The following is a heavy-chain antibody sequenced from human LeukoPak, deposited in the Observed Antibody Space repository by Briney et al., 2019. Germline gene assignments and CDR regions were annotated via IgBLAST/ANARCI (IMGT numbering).Heavy chain of an antibody. CDR1: GFTFSSYW. CDR2: IKQDGREK. D-gene: IGHD3-10*01. CDR3: AREKGVLLWFGELPHFDY. V-gene: IGHV3-7*03. J-gene: IGHJ4*02. Sequence: GGSRRLSCAASGFTFSSYWMSWVRQAPGKGLEWVANIKQDGREKYYVDSVKGRFTISRDNAKNSLYLQMNSLRAEDTAVYYCAREKGVLLWFGELPHFDYWGQGTLVTVSS.